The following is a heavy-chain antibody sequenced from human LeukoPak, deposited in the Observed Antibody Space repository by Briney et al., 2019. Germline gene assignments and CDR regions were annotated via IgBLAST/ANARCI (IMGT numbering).Heavy chain of an antibody. CDR2: ISGSGGST. CDR1: GFTFSSYA. Sequence: GGSLRLSCAASGFTFSSYAMSWVRQAPGKGLDWVSAISGSGGSTYYADSVKGRFTISRDNSKNTLYLQMNSLRAEDTALYYRARRNHYNWNDVGYYYYMDVWGKGTTVTVSS. D-gene: IGHD1-1*01. J-gene: IGHJ6*03. V-gene: IGHV3-23*01. CDR3: ARRNHYNWNDVGYYYYMDV.